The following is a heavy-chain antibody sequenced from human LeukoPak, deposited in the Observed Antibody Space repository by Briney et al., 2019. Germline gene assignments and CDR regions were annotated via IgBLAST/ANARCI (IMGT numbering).Heavy chain of an antibody. J-gene: IGHJ4*02. CDR2: IIPIFGTA. D-gene: IGHD3-10*01. CDR1: GGTFSSYA. Sequence: ASVKVSCKASGGTFSSYAISWVRQAPGQGLEWMGGIIPIFGTANYAQKFQGRVTITADESTSTAYMELSSLRSEDTAVYYCARDSPPGSPPTMVRGVTTWGQGTLVTVSS. V-gene: IGHV1-69*13. CDR3: ARDSPPGSPPTMVRGVTT.